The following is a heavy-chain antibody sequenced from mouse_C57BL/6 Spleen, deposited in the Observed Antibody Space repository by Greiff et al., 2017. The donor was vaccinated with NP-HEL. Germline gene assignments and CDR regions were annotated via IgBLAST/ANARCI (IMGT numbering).Heavy chain of an antibody. CDR3: ARTARIKY. D-gene: IGHD1-2*01. CDR2: ISYSGST. CDR1: GYSITSGYG. Sequence: EVQLQQSGPGLVKPSQSLSLTCTVPGYSITSGYGWTWIRQFPGNKLEWMGYISYSGSTNYNPSLKSRISITRDTSKNQFFLQLNSVTTEDTATYYCARTARIKYWGQGTTLTVSS. J-gene: IGHJ2*01. V-gene: IGHV3-2*02.